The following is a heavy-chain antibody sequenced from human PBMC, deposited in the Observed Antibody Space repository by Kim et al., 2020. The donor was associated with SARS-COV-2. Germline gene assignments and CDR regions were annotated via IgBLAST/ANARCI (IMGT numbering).Heavy chain of an antibody. J-gene: IGHJ4*02. V-gene: IGHV3-66*01. CDR3: SRGGPGPYFFEH. CDR2: IYRDGSA. CDR1: GFTVNSDH. Sequence: GGSLRLSCAASGFTVNSDHMTWDRLAPGKGLEWVSFIYRDGSAYYADSVRERFTISRDNSKNTVFLQMGSLRVEDTAVYYCSRGGPGPYFFEHWGQGTLVTVSS. D-gene: IGHD2-8*02.